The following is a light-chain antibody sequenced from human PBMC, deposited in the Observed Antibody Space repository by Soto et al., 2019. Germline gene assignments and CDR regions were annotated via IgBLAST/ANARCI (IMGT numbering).Light chain of an antibody. CDR3: QQFKNWPPIT. CDR2: HAS. J-gene: IGKJ4*01. CDR1: QSVNSN. Sequence: EIVLTQSACTLSWSAGDTVTLSCWASQSVNSNLAWYQQKPGQAPRLLIYHASTRATGIPARFSGSGSGTEFTLTISSLQSEDFAIFYGQQFKNWPPITFGGGTKVDIK. V-gene: IGKV3D-15*01.